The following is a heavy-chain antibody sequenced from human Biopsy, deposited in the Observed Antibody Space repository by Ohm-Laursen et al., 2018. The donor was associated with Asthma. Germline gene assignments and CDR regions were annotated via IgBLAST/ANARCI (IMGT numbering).Heavy chain of an antibody. CDR1: EYPFTDYY. CDR3: ARIKIRIGAGTDRYFDL. V-gene: IGHV1-2*06. D-gene: IGHD3-16*01. Sequence: GASVKVSCKVSEYPFTDYYVHWVRQAPGQGLEWMGRIDPNSGGTNYAQKFLGRVTMTRDTSVNTAFMVLSRLRSDDTAVYYCARIKIRIGAGTDRYFDLWGRGTLVTVSS. CDR2: IDPNSGGT. J-gene: IGHJ2*01.